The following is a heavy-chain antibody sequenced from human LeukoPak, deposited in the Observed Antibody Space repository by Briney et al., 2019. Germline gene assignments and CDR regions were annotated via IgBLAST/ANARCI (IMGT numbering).Heavy chain of an antibody. Sequence: SETPSLTCAVYGGSFSGYYWTWVRQPPGKGLEWIGEINHSGSTNYNPSLKSRVTISVDTSKNQFSLKLSSVTAADTAVYYCARHRITMVRGVLNWFDPWGQGTLVTVSS. D-gene: IGHD3-10*01. J-gene: IGHJ5*02. CDR3: ARHRITMVRGVLNWFDP. V-gene: IGHV4-34*01. CDR1: GGSFSGYY. CDR2: INHSGST.